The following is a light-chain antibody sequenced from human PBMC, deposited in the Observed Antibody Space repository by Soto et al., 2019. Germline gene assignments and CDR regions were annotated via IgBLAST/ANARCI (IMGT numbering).Light chain of an antibody. V-gene: IGLV2-14*01. CDR3: SSYTSSNVV. CDR2: DVS. CDR1: SSDVGGYNY. J-gene: IGLJ2*01. Sequence: QSALTQPASVSGSPGQSITISCTGTSSDVGGYNYVSWYQQHPGKAPKLMIYDVSNRPSGVSNRFSGSKSGNTASLTIPGLQAEDEADYYCSSYTSSNVVFGGGTKLTVL.